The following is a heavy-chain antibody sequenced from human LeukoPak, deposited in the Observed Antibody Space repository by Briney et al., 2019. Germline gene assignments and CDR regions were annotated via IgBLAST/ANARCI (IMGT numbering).Heavy chain of an antibody. J-gene: IGHJ4*02. CDR1: GFTFSSYE. CDR3: ARDYQFTMVRGVKGYFDY. D-gene: IGHD3-10*01. Sequence: GGSLRLSCAASGFTFSSYEMDWVRQAPGKGLEWVSYISSSGSTIYYADSVKGRFTISRDNAKNSLYLQMNSLRAEDTAVYYCARDYQFTMVRGVKGYFDYWGQGTLVTVSS. V-gene: IGHV3-48*03. CDR2: ISSSGSTI.